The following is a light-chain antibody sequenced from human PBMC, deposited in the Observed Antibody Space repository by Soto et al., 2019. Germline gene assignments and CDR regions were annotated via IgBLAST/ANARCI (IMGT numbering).Light chain of an antibody. CDR2: GAS. V-gene: IGKV3-20*01. Sequence: EIVLTQSPGTLSLSPGERATLSCRASQSVSSSYLAWYQQRPGQAPRLLIYGASTRATGIPDRFSGSGSGTDFTLVISSLQPEDFATYYCQQSSSTPQTFGGGTKVDIK. CDR3: QQSSSTPQT. CDR1: QSVSSSY. J-gene: IGKJ4*01.